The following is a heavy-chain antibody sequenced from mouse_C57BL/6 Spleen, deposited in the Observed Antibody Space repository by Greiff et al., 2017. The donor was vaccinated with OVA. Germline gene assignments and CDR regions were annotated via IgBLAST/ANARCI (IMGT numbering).Heavy chain of an antibody. CDR2: IDPETGGT. D-gene: IGHD1-1*01. CDR1: GYTFTDYE. J-gene: IGHJ1*03. V-gene: IGHV1-15*01. CDR3: SNYYGSSHWYFDV. Sequence: QVQLKESGAELVRPGASVTLSCKASGYTFTDYELHWVKQTPVHGLEWIGAIDPETGGTAYNQKFKGKAILTADKSSSTAYRELRSLTCEDSAVYYCSNYYGSSHWYFDVWGTGTTVTVSS.